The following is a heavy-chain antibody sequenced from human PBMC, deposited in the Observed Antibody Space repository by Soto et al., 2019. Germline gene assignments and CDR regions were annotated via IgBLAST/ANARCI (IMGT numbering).Heavy chain of an antibody. V-gene: IGHV4-34*01. CDR1: GGSFSVYY. D-gene: IGHD3-10*01. CDR3: ARGRITMVRGSAQDY. J-gene: IGHJ4*02. Sequence: SETLSLTCAVYGGSFSVYYWSWIRQPPGKGLEWIGEINHSGSTNYNPSLKSRVTISVDTSKNQFSLKLSSVTAADTAVYYCARGRITMVRGSAQDYWGQGTLVTVSS. CDR2: INHSGST.